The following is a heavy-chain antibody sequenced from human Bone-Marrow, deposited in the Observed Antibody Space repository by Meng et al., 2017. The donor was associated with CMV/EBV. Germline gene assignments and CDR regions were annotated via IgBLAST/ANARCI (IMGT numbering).Heavy chain of an antibody. V-gene: IGHV3-30*02. CDR2: IRFDGSNK. D-gene: IGHD3-3*01. J-gene: IGHJ6*01. CDR3: AKCPLRFLEIHGMDV. CDR1: GFTFSSYA. Sequence: GESLKISCAASGFTFSSYAMHWVRQAPGKGLDWVAFIRFDGSNKYYADSVKGRFTISRDISKNSLYLQMNSLRAEDTAVYYCAKCPLRFLEIHGMDVWGQGTTVTVSS.